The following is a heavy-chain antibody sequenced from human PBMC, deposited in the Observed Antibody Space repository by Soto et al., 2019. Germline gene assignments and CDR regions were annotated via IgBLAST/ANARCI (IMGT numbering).Heavy chain of an antibody. J-gene: IGHJ4*02. D-gene: IGHD2-2*01. CDR2: LSHDGSKR. CDR1: GFIFNSYD. V-gene: IGHV3-30*18. Sequence: QVQLIESGGGVVQPGRSLRLSCAASGFIFNSYDMHWVRQAPGKGLEWVAFLSHDGSKRFYADSLKGRITMSRDNFNNTLYLEVHSLRPADTAVYYCAKDLIGYCGGSTCNIFQSWGQGTLVIVSS. CDR3: AKDLIGYCGGSTCNIFQS.